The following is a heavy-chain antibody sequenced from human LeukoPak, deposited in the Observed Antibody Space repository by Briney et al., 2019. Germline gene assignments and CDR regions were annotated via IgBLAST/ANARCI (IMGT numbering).Heavy chain of an antibody. CDR2: TYYRSKWYN. CDR1: GDSVSSNSAA. J-gene: IGHJ6*03. CDR3: ARGSWFGELFAAVDYYYYYMDV. Sequence: SQTLSLTCAISGDSVSSNSAAWNWIRQSPSRGLEWLGRTYYRSKWYNDYAVSVKSRITINPDTSKNQFSLQLNSVTPEDTAVYYCARGSWFGELFAAVDYYYYYMDVWGNGTTVTVSS. V-gene: IGHV6-1*01. D-gene: IGHD3-10*01.